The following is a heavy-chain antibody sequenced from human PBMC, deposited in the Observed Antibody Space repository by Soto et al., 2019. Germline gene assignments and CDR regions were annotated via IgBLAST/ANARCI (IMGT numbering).Heavy chain of an antibody. CDR1: GFTFSSYG. V-gene: IGHV3-30*18. CDR3: AKELSLSLAY. Sequence: VGSLRLSCAASGFTFSSYGMHWVRQAPGKGLEWVAVISYDGSNKYYADSVKGRFTISRDNSKNTLYLQMNSLRAEDTAVYYCAKELSLSLAYGAQGTLVTVS. CDR2: ISYDGSNK. J-gene: IGHJ4*02.